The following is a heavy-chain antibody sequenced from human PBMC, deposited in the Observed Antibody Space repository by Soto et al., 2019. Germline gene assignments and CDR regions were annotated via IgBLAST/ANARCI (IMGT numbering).Heavy chain of an antibody. J-gene: IGHJ6*02. CDR1: GYTFTSYG. CDR3: ARDGYYDSSGYFYYYYGMDV. Sequence: ASVKVSCKASGYTFTSYGISWVRQAPGQGLEWMGWISAYNGNTNYAQKLQGRVTMTTDTSTGTAYMELRSLRSDDTAVYYCARDGYYDSSGYFYYYYGMDVWGQGTTVTVSS. V-gene: IGHV1-18*01. D-gene: IGHD3-22*01. CDR2: ISAYNGNT.